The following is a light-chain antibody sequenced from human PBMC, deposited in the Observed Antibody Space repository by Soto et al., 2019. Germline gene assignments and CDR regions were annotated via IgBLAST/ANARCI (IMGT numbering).Light chain of an antibody. CDR1: ERIYSAY. J-gene: IGKJ5*01. Sequence: EVVLTQSPGTLSLSRGERATLSCRASERIYSAYLGWYQQKPGQAPRLLIYGTSSRATGIPGRFSGSGSGTDFTLTISRLEPEDFAVYYCQHYGNSPNTFGQGTRLEIK. CDR2: GTS. V-gene: IGKV3-20*01. CDR3: QHYGNSPNT.